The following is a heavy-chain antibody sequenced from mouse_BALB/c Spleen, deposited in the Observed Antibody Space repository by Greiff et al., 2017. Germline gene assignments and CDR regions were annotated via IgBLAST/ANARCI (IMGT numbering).Heavy chain of an antibody. J-gene: IGHJ4*01. CDR3: ASDYDAMDY. CDR1: GYSITSDYA. Sequence: EVKLMESGPGLVKPSQSLSLTCTVTGYSITSDYAWNWIRQFPGNKLEWMGYISYSGSTSYNPSLKSRISITRDTSKNQFFLQLNSVTTEDTATYYCASDYDAMDYWGQGTSVTVSS. CDR2: ISYSGST. V-gene: IGHV3-2*02.